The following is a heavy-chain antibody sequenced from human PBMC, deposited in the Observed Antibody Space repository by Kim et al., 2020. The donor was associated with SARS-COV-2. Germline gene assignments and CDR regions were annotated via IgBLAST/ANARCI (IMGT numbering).Heavy chain of an antibody. Sequence: GGSLRLSCAASGFTFSSYAMHWVRQAPGKGLEWVAVISYDGSNKYYADSVKGRFTISRDNSKNTLYLQMNSLRAEDTAVYYCARDSPPIQLWLPWGQGTLVTVSS. CDR1: GFTFSSYA. V-gene: IGHV3-30*04. CDR3: ARDSPPIQLWLP. J-gene: IGHJ5*02. CDR2: ISYDGSNK. D-gene: IGHD5-18*01.